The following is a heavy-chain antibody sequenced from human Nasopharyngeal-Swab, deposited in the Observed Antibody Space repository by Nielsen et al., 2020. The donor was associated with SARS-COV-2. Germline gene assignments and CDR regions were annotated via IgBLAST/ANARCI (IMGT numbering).Heavy chain of an antibody. Sequence: VRQMPGKGLEWMGIIYPGDSDTRYSPSFQGQVTISADRSISTAYLQWSSLKASDTAMYHCARKNCSSTSCPKYYFDYWGQGTLVTVSS. CDR3: ARKNCSSTSCPKYYFDY. CDR2: IYPGDSDT. J-gene: IGHJ4*02. D-gene: IGHD2-2*01. V-gene: IGHV5-51*01.